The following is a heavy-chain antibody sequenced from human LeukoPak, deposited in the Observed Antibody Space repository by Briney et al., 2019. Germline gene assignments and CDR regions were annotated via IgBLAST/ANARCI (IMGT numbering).Heavy chain of an antibody. CDR3: ARDPDPESYSSGWFGVSGMDV. CDR1: GGTFSSYA. V-gene: IGHV1-69*13. CDR2: IIPIFGTA. J-gene: IGHJ6*04. Sequence: ASVKVSCKASGGTFSSYAISWVRQAPGQGLEWMGGIIPIFGTANYAQKFQGRVTITADESTSTAYMELSSLRSEDTAVYHCARDPDPESYSSGWFGVSGMDVWGKGTTVTVSS. D-gene: IGHD6-19*01.